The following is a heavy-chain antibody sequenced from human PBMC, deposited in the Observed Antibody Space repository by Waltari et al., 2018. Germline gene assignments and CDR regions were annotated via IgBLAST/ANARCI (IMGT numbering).Heavy chain of an antibody. J-gene: IGHJ4*02. CDR3: ARDGSSGWSDY. CDR2: INAGNGNT. V-gene: IGHV1-3*01. Sequence: QVQLVQSGAEVKKPGASVKVSCKASGYTFTSYAMHWVRQAPGQRLEWMGWINAGNGNTKYSQKFQGRVTITTDESTSTAYMELSSLRSEDTAVYYCARDGSSGWSDYWGQGTLVTVSS. D-gene: IGHD6-19*01. CDR1: GYTFTSYA.